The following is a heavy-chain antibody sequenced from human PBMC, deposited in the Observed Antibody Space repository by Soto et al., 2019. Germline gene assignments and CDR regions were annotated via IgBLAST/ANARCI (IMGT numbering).Heavy chain of an antibody. Sequence: GGSLRLSCAASGFTFSNAWMSWVRQAPGKGLEWVGRIKSKTDGGTTDYAAPVKGRFTISRDDSKNTMYLQMNSLKTEDTAVYYCTTTSSYVIAAAGTDAFDIWGEGTMVTVSS. CDR2: IKSKTDGGTT. D-gene: IGHD6-13*01. V-gene: IGHV3-15*01. CDR3: TTTSSYVIAAAGTDAFDI. CDR1: GFTFSNAW. J-gene: IGHJ3*02.